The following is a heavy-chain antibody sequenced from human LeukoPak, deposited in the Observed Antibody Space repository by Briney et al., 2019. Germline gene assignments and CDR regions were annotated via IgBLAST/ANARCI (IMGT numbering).Heavy chain of an antibody. CDR1: GFTFSSYA. J-gene: IGHJ4*02. D-gene: IGHD4-17*01. CDR2: ISSNGGSS. CDR3: ARGYGDYADYFDY. Sequence: GGSLRLSCAAAGFTFSSYAMHWVRQAPGKGLEYVSAISSNGGSSYYANSVKGRFTISRDNSKNTLYLQMGSLRAEDMAFYYCARGYGDYADYFDYWGQGTLVTVSS. V-gene: IGHV3-64*01.